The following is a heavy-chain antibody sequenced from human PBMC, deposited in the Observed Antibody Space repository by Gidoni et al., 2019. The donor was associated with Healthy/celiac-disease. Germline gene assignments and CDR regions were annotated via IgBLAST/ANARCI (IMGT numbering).Heavy chain of an antibody. V-gene: IGHV4-39*01. CDR1: VVSISGSSHY. CDR3: ARILPNDFWSGYYDNWFDP. CDR2: ICYSGST. D-gene: IGHD3-3*01. J-gene: IGHJ5*02. Sequence: HLQLQESGPGLVQPSETLSPTCTVLVVSISGSSHYRGWIGQPPGKGLEWFGSICYSGSTYYNPSLKSRVTISVNTSKNQFSLKLSSVTATDTAVYYCARILPNDFWSGYYDNWFDPWGQGTLVTVSS.